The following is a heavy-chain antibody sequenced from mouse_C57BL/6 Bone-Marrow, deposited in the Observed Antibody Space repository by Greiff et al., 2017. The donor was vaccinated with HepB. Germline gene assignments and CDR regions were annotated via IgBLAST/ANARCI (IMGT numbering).Heavy chain of an antibody. Sequence: QVQLQQPGAELVRPGTSVKLSCKASGYTFTSYWMHWVKQRPGQGLEWIGVIDPSDSYTNYNQKFKGKATLTVDTSSSTAYMQLSSLTSEDSAVYYCARESDDYDDGYAMDYWGQGTSVTVSS. V-gene: IGHV1-59*01. J-gene: IGHJ4*01. CDR3: ARESDDYDDGYAMDY. CDR2: IDPSDSYT. CDR1: GYTFTSYW. D-gene: IGHD2-4*01.